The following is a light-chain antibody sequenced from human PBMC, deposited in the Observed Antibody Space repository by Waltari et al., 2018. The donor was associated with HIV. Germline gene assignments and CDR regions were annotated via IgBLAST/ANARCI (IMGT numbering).Light chain of an antibody. Sequence: QSVLTQPPSASGTPGQRVTISCSGSSSNIRSNSVNWYQQLPGTAPKLLIYSNNPRPSGVPDRFSGFKAGTSASLAISGLQSEDEADYYCAAWDDSLNGPVFGGGTKLTVL. J-gene: IGLJ2*01. CDR3: AAWDDSLNGPV. V-gene: IGLV1-44*01. CDR2: SNN. CDR1: SSNIRSNS.